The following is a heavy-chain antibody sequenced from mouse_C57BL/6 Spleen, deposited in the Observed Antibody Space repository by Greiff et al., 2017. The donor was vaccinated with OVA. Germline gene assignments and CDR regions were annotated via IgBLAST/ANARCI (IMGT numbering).Heavy chain of an antibody. CDR1: GYSITSGYY. D-gene: IGHD1-1*01. CDR2: ISYDGSN. J-gene: IGHJ3*01. Sequence: VQLKESGPGLVKPSQSLSLTCSVTGYSITSGYYWNWIRQFPGNKLEWMGYISYDGSNNYNPSLKNRISITRDTSKNQFFLKLNSVTTEDTATYYCARDHYGSSYDWFAYWGQGTLVTVSA. V-gene: IGHV3-6*01. CDR3: ARDHYGSSYDWFAY.